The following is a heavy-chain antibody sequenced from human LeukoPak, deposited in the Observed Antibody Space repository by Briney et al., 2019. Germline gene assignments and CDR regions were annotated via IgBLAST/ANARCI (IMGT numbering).Heavy chain of an antibody. Sequence: PSETLSLTCTVSGGSINSNSYYWSWIRQPPGKGLEWIGEINHSGSTNYNPSLKSRVTISVDTSKNQFSLKLSSVTAADTAVYYCARGKHYYDSSGYYYRGYYFDYWGQGTLVTVSS. D-gene: IGHD3-22*01. CDR1: GGSINSNSYY. V-gene: IGHV4-39*07. CDR3: ARGKHYYDSSGYYYRGYYFDY. CDR2: INHSGST. J-gene: IGHJ4*02.